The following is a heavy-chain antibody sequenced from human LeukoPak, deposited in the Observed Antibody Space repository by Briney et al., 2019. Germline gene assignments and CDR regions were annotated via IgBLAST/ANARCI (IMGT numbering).Heavy chain of an antibody. V-gene: IGHV3-66*02. CDR1: GFTVSINY. D-gene: IGHD2-2*02. Sequence: GGSLRLSCAASGFTVSINYMSWVRQAPRKGLEGGSVIYSGGSTYYADSVKGRFTISRDNSKNTLYLPMTSLRAEDKAVYYCARDGFGVPADISRPMDVWGKGTTVTVSS. J-gene: IGHJ6*03. CDR2: IYSGGST. CDR3: ARDGFGVPADISRPMDV.